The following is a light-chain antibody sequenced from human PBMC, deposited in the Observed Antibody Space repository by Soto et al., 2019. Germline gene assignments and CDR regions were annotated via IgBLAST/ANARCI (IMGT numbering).Light chain of an antibody. CDR3: SSSASGSSHVV. V-gene: IGLV2-14*01. CDR2: DVN. Sequence: QSALTQPASVSGSPGQSITLSCTGTSSDIGGYDYVSWYQRHPGKAPKLIIYDVNNRPSGVSNRFSGSKSGNTASLTISGRQPEDEADYYCSSSASGSSHVVFGGGTKVTVL. J-gene: IGLJ2*01. CDR1: SSDIGGYDY.